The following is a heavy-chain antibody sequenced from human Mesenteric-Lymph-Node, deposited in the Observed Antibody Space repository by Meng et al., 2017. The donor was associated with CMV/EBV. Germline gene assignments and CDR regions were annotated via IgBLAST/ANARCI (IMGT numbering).Heavy chain of an antibody. Sequence: GESLKISCAASGFTFTRYWMSWVRQAPGKGLEWVSSISASSTYIYYADSVKGRFTISRDNAKNSLYLQMNSLRAEDTAVFYCARDRTIVGASYGMDVWGQGTTVTVSS. CDR2: ISASSTYI. V-gene: IGHV3-21*06. J-gene: IGHJ6*02. CDR3: ARDRTIVGASYGMDV. D-gene: IGHD1-26*01. CDR1: GFTFTRYW.